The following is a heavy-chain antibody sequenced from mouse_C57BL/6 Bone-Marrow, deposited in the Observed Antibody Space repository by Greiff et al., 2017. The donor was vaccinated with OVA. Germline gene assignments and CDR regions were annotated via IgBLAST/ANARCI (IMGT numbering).Heavy chain of an antibody. CDR3: ARDDPAWFAY. Sequence: ESGPGLVKPSQSLSLTCSVTGYSITSGYYWNWIRQFPGNKLEWLGYISYDGSNNYNPPPKNRISITRDTSKNQFFLKLNSVTTEDAATYYCARDDPAWFAYWGQGTLVTVSA. CDR1: GYSITSGYY. CDR2: ISYDGSN. J-gene: IGHJ3*01. V-gene: IGHV3-6*01.